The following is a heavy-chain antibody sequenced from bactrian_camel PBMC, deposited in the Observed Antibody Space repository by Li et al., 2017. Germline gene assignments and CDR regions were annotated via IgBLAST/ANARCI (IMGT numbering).Heavy chain of an antibody. CDR3: VARRHGECYFWANNWSRATWYDH. V-gene: IGHV3S1*01. CDR2: IYAPAGST. CDR1: GYTYATYC. Sequence: HVQLVESGGGSVQTGGSLRLSCAASGYTYATYCTGWFRQAPGKEREAVAGIYAPAGSTYYADSVKGRFSISRDNAKNALYLQLDSLKPEDTAMYYCVARRHGECYFWANNWSRATWYDHWGQGTQVTVS. J-gene: IGHJ4*01. D-gene: IGHD8*01.